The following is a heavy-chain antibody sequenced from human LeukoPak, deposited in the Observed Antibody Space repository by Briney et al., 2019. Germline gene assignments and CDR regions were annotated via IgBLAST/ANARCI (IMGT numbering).Heavy chain of an antibody. CDR2: IYYSGST. CDR3: ARHAPEVAVDTVALFDY. CDR1: GGSISSSSYY. V-gene: IGHV4-39*01. J-gene: IGHJ4*02. Sequence: SETLSLTCTVSGGSISSSSYYWGWIRRPPGKGLEWIGSIYYSGSTYYNPSLKSRVTISVDTSKNQFSLKLSSVTAADTAVYYCARHAPEVAVDTVALFDYWGQGTLVTVSS. D-gene: IGHD5-12*01.